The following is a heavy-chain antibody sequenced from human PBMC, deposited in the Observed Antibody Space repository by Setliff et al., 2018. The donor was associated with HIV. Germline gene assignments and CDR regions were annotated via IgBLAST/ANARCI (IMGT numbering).Heavy chain of an antibody. V-gene: IGHV4-4*07. Sequence: SETLSLTCTVSGGSINYYYRNWIRQPAGKGLEWLGRIHSNGHTNINPSLKSRINMSVDMSKNQVSMKLTSVTAADTALYYCVRGRNAVGDWFDPWGQGIQVTVSS. CDR3: VRGRNAVGDWFDP. J-gene: IGHJ5*02. D-gene: IGHD1-26*01. CDR1: GGSINYYY. CDR2: IHSNGHT.